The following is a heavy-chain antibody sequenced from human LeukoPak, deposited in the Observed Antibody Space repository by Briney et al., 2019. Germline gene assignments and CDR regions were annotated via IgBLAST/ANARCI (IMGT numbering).Heavy chain of an antibody. Sequence: PSETLSLTCTVSGGSTSDYYWSWIRQPPGKGLEWIGYIYYSGSTNYNPSLKSRVTISVDTSKNQFSLKLNSVTAADTAVYYCARDRYSGSYWGYFDYWGQGTLVTVSS. V-gene: IGHV4-59*01. CDR2: IYYSGST. D-gene: IGHD1-26*01. CDR1: GGSTSDYY. CDR3: ARDRYSGSYWGYFDY. J-gene: IGHJ4*02.